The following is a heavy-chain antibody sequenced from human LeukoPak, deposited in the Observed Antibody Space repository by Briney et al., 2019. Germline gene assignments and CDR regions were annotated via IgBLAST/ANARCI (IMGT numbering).Heavy chain of an antibody. V-gene: IGHV4-34*01. D-gene: IGHD2-2*01. CDR3: ARGIVVVPAADSYGMDV. CDR2: INHSGST. CDR1: GGSFSGYY. J-gene: IGHJ6*02. Sequence: SETLSLTCAVCGGSFSGYYWSWIRQPPGKGLEWIGEINHSGSTNYNPSLKSRVTISVDTSKNQFSLKLSSVTAADTAVYYCARGIVVVPAADSYGMDVWGQGTTVTVSS.